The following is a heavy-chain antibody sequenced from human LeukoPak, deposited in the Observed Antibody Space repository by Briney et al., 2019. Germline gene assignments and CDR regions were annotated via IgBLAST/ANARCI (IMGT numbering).Heavy chain of an antibody. Sequence: GGSLRLSCAASGFTVSSNYMSWVRQAPGKGLEWVSVIYSGGSTYYADSVKGRFTISRDNSKNTLYLQMNSLRAEDTAVYYCARASFRITIFGVGMVPFDYWGQGTLVTVSS. CDR3: ARASFRITIFGVGMVPFDY. D-gene: IGHD3-3*01. CDR1: GFTVSSNY. J-gene: IGHJ4*02. V-gene: IGHV3-53*01. CDR2: IYSGGST.